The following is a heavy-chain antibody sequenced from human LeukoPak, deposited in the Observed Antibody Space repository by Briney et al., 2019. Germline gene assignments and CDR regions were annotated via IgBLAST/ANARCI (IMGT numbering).Heavy chain of an antibody. Sequence: GGSLRLSCAASGFTFSSYAMHWVRQAPGKGLEYVSAISSNGGSTYYANSVKGRFTISRDNSKNTLYLQMGSLRSEDTAVYYCASTYYYDSSGYYYVRYLDYWGQGTLVTVSS. CDR1: GFTFSSYA. CDR2: ISSNGGST. D-gene: IGHD3-22*01. CDR3: ASTYYYDSSGYYYVRYLDY. V-gene: IGHV3-64*01. J-gene: IGHJ4*02.